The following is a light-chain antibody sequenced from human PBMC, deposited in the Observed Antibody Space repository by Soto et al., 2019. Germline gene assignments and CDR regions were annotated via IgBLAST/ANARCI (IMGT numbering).Light chain of an antibody. J-gene: IGKJ1*01. Sequence: IQLTQSPSSLSASVGDRVTITCRASQGISNSLAWYQQKPGKAPKLLMYLASTLQSGVPARFSRPPPAPTFTQTISSLQPDDLATYYCQHLIRFPPQFSQGPTV. V-gene: IGKV1-9*01. CDR1: QGISNS. CDR3: QHLIRFPPQ. CDR2: LAS.